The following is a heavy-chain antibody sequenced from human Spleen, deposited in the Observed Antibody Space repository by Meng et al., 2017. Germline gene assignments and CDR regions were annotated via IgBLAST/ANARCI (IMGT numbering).Heavy chain of an antibody. Sequence: GESLTISCAASGFTFSSYAMHWVRQAPGKGLEYVSAISRNGGSTYYADSVKGRFTISRDNSKNTLYLQMNSLRAEDTAVYYCARDMAQRITMIVGHAVDIWGQGTMVTVSS. J-gene: IGHJ3*02. CDR2: ISRNGGST. D-gene: IGHD3-22*01. CDR3: ARDMAQRITMIVGHAVDI. V-gene: IGHV3-64*02. CDR1: GFTFSSYA.